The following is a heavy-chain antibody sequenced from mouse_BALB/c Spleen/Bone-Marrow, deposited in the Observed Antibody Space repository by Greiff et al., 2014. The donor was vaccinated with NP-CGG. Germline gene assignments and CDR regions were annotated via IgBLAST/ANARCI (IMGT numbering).Heavy chain of an antibody. V-gene: IGHV1-74*04. CDR3: ARSGGNYVSFAY. CDR2: IDPSDSET. Sequence: VKLQESGAELVKPGAPVKLSCKASGYTFTSYWINWVKQRPGRGLEWIGRIDPSDSETHYNQKFKDKATLTVDKSSSTAYIQLSSLTSEDSAVYYCARSGGNYVSFAYWGQGTLVTVSA. J-gene: IGHJ3*01. CDR1: GYTFTSYW. D-gene: IGHD2-1*01.